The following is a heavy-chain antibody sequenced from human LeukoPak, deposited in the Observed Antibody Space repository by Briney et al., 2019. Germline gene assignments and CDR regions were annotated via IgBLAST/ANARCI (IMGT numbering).Heavy chain of an antibody. D-gene: IGHD3-10*01. Sequence: PGGSLRLSCAASGFTFSSYAMHWVRQAPGKGLEWVAVISYDGSNKYYADSVKGRFTISRDNSKNTLYLQMNSLRAEDTAVYYCARTLWFGELLSGFDYWGQGTLVTVSS. CDR1: GFTFSSYA. CDR3: ARTLWFGELLSGFDY. CDR2: ISYDGSNK. J-gene: IGHJ4*02. V-gene: IGHV3-30-3*01.